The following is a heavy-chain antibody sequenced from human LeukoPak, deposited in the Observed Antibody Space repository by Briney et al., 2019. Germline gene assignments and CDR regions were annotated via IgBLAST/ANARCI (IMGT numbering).Heavy chain of an antibody. CDR3: ARDSSSWT. CDR1: GYSINSGYY. D-gene: IGHD6-13*01. CDR2: IYHSGST. V-gene: IGHV4-38-2*02. J-gene: IGHJ5*02. Sequence: SEPLSLTCTVSGYSINSGYYWDWIRQPPRKGLEWIGSIYHSGSTYYNPSLKSRVTISVDTSKNQFSLKLASVTAADTAVYYCARDSSSWTWGQGTLVTVSS.